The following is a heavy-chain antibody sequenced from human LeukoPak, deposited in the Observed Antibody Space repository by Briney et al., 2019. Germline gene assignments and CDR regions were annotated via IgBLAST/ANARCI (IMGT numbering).Heavy chain of an antibody. Sequence: SLTLSLTCTVSGVSISGGDYYWSWIRQPPGKGLEWIGYFYFSESTFYNPSLRSRVTISGDTSKNQLSLKLNSVTAADTAVYYCASAMTFHNWFNPWGQGTLVTVSS. CDR3: ASAMTFHNWFNP. J-gene: IGHJ5*02. CDR1: GVSISGGDYY. V-gene: IGHV4-30-4*01. D-gene: IGHD3/OR15-3a*01. CDR2: FYFSEST.